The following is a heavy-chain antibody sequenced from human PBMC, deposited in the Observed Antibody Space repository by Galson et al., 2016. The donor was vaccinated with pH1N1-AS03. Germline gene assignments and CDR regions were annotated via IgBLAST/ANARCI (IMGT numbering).Heavy chain of an antibody. CDR3: ARAGTLLHYFDY. J-gene: IGHJ4*02. D-gene: IGHD2/OR15-2a*01. V-gene: IGHV1-69*06. Sequence: SVKVSCKASGGTLSNSGISWVRQAPGQGLEWMGRITPVFGTTNYAQKFQDRVSITADKSTSTANMELSSLRSEDTAVYYCARAGTLLHYFDYWGQGTLVTVSS. CDR2: ITPVFGTT. CDR1: GGTLSNSG.